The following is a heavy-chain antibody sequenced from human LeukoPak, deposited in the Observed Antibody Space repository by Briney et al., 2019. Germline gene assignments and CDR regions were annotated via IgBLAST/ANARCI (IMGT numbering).Heavy chain of an antibody. Sequence: GGSLRLSWAASGFTFSDYYMSWLRQAPGEGLEWVGYISSSGSNIYYADSVKGRFTISRDNANNSLYLQMNSLRAEDTAVYYCAKDYLRYSSPSVDYWGQGTLVTVSS. D-gene: IGHD6-6*01. CDR3: AKDYLRYSSPSVDY. CDR1: GFTFSDYY. J-gene: IGHJ4*02. CDR2: ISSSGSNI. V-gene: IGHV3-11*01.